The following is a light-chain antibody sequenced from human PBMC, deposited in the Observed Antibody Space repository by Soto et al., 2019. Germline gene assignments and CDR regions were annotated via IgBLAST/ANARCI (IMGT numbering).Light chain of an antibody. CDR1: QSINSRY. CDR3: QQFGSSPGFT. J-gene: IGKJ3*01. Sequence: EIVLTQSPGTLSLSPGERATLSCRASQSINSRYLAWYQQKPGQAPRLLIYGASSRATGIPDRFSGSGSGADFTLAISRLEPEDFAVYYCQQFGSSPGFTFGPGTKVHIK. CDR2: GAS. V-gene: IGKV3-20*01.